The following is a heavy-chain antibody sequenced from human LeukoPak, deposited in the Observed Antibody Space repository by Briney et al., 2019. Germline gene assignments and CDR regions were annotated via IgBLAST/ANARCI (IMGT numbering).Heavy chain of an antibody. CDR1: GDSISSSGYY. Sequence: PSETLSLTCSVSGDSISSSGYYWGWIRQPPGKGLEWIGSVSYRGGTYYNPSLKTRVTISVDTSKNQFSLRLSSVTAADTAVYFCARDSRYCSGGNCHLRFDYWGQGILVTVSS. J-gene: IGHJ4*02. V-gene: IGHV4-39*07. CDR2: VSYRGGT. CDR3: ARDSRYCSGGNCHLRFDY. D-gene: IGHD2-15*01.